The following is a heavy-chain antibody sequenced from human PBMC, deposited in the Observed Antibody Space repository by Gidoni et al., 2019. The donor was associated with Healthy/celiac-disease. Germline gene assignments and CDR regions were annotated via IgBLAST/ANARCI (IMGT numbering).Heavy chain of an antibody. V-gene: IGHV3-33*01. D-gene: IGHD3-16*01. CDR2: IWYDGSNK. CDR1: GCTFSSYC. Sequence: QVQLVESGGGVVQPGRSLRPSCAAPGCTFSSYCMHWVRQAPGKGLEWVAVIWYDGSNKYYADSVKGRFTISRDNSKNTLYLQMNSLRAEDTAVYYGAREAWERGHYYYYYGMDVWGQGTTVTVSS. CDR3: AREAWERGHYYYYYGMDV. J-gene: IGHJ6*02.